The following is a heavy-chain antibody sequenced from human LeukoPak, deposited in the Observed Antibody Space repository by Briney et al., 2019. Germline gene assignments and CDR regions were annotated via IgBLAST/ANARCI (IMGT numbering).Heavy chain of an antibody. CDR1: GFTFSSYA. D-gene: IGHD3-10*01. Sequence: GGPLRLSCAVSGFTFSSYAMSWVRQAPGKGLEWVSAISGSGGSTYYADSVKGRFTISRDNSKNTLYLQMNSLRAEDTAVYYCARLYGSGSHPLDYWGQGTLVTVSS. J-gene: IGHJ4*02. V-gene: IGHV3-23*01. CDR3: ARLYGSGSHPLDY. CDR2: ISGSGGST.